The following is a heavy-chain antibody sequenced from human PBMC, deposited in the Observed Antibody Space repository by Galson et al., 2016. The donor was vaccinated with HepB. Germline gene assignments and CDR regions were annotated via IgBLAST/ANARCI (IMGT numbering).Heavy chain of an antibody. CDR3: AKSPWYDSSGYYYFDY. Sequence: SLRLSCAAPGFTFSSYGMHWVRQAPGKGLEWVAVILYDGSNKYYADSVKGRFTISRDNSKNTLYLQMNSLRAEDTAVYYCAKSPWYDSSGYYYFDYWGQGTLVTVSS. CDR2: ILYDGSNK. V-gene: IGHV3-30*18. CDR1: GFTFSSYG. J-gene: IGHJ4*02. D-gene: IGHD3-22*01.